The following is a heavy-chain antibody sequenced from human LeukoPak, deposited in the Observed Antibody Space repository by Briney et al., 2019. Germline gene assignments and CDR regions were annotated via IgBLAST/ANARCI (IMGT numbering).Heavy chain of an antibody. CDR1: GFTFSSYA. V-gene: IGHV3-30*01. Sequence: PGGSLRLSCAASGFTFSSYAMHWVRQAPGKGLEWVAVISYDGSNKYYADSVKGRFTISRDNSKNTLYLQMNSLRAEDTAVYYCARGPAMLETGDWFDPWGQGTLVTVSS. CDR2: ISYDGSNK. CDR3: ARGPAMLETGDWFDP. J-gene: IGHJ5*02. D-gene: IGHD5-18*01.